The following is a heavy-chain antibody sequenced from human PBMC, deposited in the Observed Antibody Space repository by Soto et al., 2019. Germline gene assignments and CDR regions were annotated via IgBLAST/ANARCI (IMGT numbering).Heavy chain of an antibody. CDR1: GFTFGDYA. Sequence: GGSLRLSCTASGFTFGDYAMSWFRQAPGKGLEWVGFIRSKAYGGTTEYAASVKGRFTISRDDSKSIAYLQMNSLKTEDTAVYYCTREVSSGRYYYYYYMDVWGKGTTVTVSS. CDR2: IRSKAYGGTT. D-gene: IGHD6-19*01. V-gene: IGHV3-49*03. CDR3: TREVSSGRYYYYYYMDV. J-gene: IGHJ6*03.